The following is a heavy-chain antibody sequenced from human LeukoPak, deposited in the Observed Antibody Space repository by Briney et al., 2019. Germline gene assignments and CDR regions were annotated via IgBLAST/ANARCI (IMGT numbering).Heavy chain of an antibody. D-gene: IGHD1-26*01. J-gene: IGHJ6*02. CDR1: GYTFTGYY. CDR3: ARDELSYYYYGMDV. CDR2: INPNSGGT. V-gene: IGHV1-2*02. Sequence: ASVKVSCKASGYTFTGYYMHWVRQAPGQGLEWMGWINPNSGGTNYAQKFQGRVTMTRDTSISTAYMELSRLRSDDTAVYYCARDELSYYYYGMDVWDQGTTVTVSS.